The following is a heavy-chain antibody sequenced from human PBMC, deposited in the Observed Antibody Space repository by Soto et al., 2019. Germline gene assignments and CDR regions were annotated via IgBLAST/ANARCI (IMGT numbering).Heavy chain of an antibody. CDR1: GGSVSSGSYY. J-gene: IGHJ5*02. Sequence: PSETLSLTCTVSGGSVSSGSYYWSWIRQPPGKGLEWIGYIYYSGSTNYNPSLKSRVTISVDTSKNQFSLKLSSVTAADTAVYYCASWIAAAGTGNWFAPWGQGTLVTVSS. V-gene: IGHV4-61*01. D-gene: IGHD6-13*01. CDR2: IYYSGST. CDR3: ASWIAAAGTGNWFAP.